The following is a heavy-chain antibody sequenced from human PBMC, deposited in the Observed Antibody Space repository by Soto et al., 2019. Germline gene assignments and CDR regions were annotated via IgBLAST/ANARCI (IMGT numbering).Heavy chain of an antibody. J-gene: IGHJ1*01. Sequence: GVSAKGSCNASGYPFTSYGISWVRQAPGQGLEWMGWISAYNGNTNYAQKLQGRVTMTTDTSTSTAYMELRSLRSDDTAVYYCARDQSSSLPHWGQGNLVTGSS. CDR3: ARDQSSSLPH. CDR2: ISAYNGNT. CDR1: GYPFTSYG. V-gene: IGHV1-18*01. D-gene: IGHD6-6*01.